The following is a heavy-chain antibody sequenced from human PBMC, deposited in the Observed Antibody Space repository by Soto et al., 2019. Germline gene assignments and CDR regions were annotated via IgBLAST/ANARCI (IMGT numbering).Heavy chain of an antibody. J-gene: IGHJ6*02. V-gene: IGHV3-30*18. Sequence: GGSLRLSCAASGFTFSSYGMHWVRQAPGKGREWVAVISYDGSNKYYADSVKGRFTIARDNSKNTLFLHMSSLRAEDTAVYYCVKDGCSGWPYYYGLDVWGRGSSVAV. CDR2: ISYDGSNK. CDR3: VKDGCSGWPYYYGLDV. D-gene: IGHD6-19*01. CDR1: GFTFSSYG.